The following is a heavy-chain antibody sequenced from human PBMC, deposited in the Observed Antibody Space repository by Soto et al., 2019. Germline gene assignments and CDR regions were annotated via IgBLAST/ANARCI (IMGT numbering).Heavy chain of an antibody. CDR1: GGSFSGYY. CDR2: INHSGST. CDR3: ARLWGGYIYGTFYYMDV. Sequence: LSLTCAVYGGSFSGYYWSWIRQPPGKGLEWIGEINHSGSTNYNPSLKSRVTISVDTSKNQFSLKLSSVTAADTAVYYCARLWGGYIYGTFYYMDVRGKGTTVTVSS. D-gene: IGHD5-18*01. V-gene: IGHV4-34*01. J-gene: IGHJ6*03.